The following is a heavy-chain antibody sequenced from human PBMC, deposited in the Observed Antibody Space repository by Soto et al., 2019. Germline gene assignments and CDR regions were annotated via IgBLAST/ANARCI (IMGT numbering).Heavy chain of an antibody. CDR2: ISGSGGST. Sequence: PGGSLRLSCAASGFTFSSYAMSWVRQAPGKGLEWVSAISGSGGSTYYADSVKGRFTISRDNSKNTLYLQMNSLRAEDTAVYYCAKEKRRITSRYYYGMDVWGQGTTVTVSS. CDR3: AKEKRRITSRYYYGMDV. D-gene: IGHD3-10*01. CDR1: GFTFSSYA. J-gene: IGHJ6*02. V-gene: IGHV3-23*01.